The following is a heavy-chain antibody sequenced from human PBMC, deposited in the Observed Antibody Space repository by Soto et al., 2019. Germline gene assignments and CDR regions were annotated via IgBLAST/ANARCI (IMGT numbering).Heavy chain of an antibody. V-gene: IGHV4-4*07. Sequence: SETLSLTCTVSGGSISSYYWSWIRQPAGKGLEWIGRIYTSGSTDYNPSLKSRVTMSVDTSKNQFSLKLSSVTAADTAVYYCAREDIVVGWNWFDPWGQGTLVTVSS. J-gene: IGHJ5*02. CDR2: IYTSGST. CDR3: AREDIVVGWNWFDP. D-gene: IGHD2-2*01. CDR1: GGSISSYY.